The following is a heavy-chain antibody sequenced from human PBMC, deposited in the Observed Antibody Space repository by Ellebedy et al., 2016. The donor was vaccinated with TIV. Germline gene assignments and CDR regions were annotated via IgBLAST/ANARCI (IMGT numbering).Heavy chain of an antibody. CDR1: GFTFSSYA. Sequence: GESLKISXAASGFTFSSYAMHWVRQAPGKGLEWVAVISYDGSNKYYADSVKGRFTISRDNFKNTLYLQMNSLRAEDTAVYYCTTHFGYSNYARPGNWFNPWGQGTLVTVSS. CDR3: TTHFGYSNYARPGNWFNP. CDR2: ISYDGSNK. J-gene: IGHJ5*02. V-gene: IGHV3-30-3*01. D-gene: IGHD4-11*01.